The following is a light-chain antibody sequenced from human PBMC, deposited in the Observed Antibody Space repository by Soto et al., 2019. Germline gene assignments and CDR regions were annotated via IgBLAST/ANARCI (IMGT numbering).Light chain of an antibody. V-gene: IGLV2-11*01. CDR2: DVS. Sequence: QSALTQPRSVSGSPGQSVTISCTGTSSDVGGYNYVSWYQQHPGKAPKLMIYDVSKRPSGVPDRFSGSKSGNTASLTISGXXXXXXADYYCCSYAGSYTYVFGTGTK. CDR1: SSDVGGYNY. CDR3: CSYAGSYTYV. J-gene: IGLJ1*01.